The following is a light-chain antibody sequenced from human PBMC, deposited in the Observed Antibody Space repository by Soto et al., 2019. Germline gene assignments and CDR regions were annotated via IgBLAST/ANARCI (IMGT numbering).Light chain of an antibody. CDR1: TSNIGGNT. Sequence: QSVLTQPPSVTLSPGQRVTISCSGGTSNIGGNTVTWYQQLPGAAPQLLIFSNHLRPSGVPDRFSGSKSGTSASLDISGLQSEDEADYFCASWDDSLTGRLIFGGGTKVTVL. V-gene: IGLV1-44*01. CDR2: SNH. CDR3: ASWDDSLTGRLI. J-gene: IGLJ1*01.